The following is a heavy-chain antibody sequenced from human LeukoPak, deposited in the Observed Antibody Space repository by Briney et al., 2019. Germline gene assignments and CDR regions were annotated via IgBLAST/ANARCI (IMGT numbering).Heavy chain of an antibody. V-gene: IGHV3-9*01. CDR3: AKELNSYYYGMDV. J-gene: IGHJ6*02. CDR2: ISWNSGSI. Sequence: GGSLRLSCAASGFTFEDYAMHWVRQAPGKGLEWVSGISWNSGSIGYADSVKGRFTISRDNAKNSLYLQMNSLRAEDTALYYCAKELNSYYYGMDVWGQGTTVTVSS. CDR1: GFTFEDYA.